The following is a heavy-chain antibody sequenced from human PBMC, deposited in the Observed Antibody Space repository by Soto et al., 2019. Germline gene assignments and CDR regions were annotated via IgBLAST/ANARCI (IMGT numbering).Heavy chain of an antibody. J-gene: IGHJ4*02. Sequence: GGSLRLSCAASGFTFSSYGMHWVRQAPGKGLEWVAVISYDGSNKYYADSVKGRFTISRDNSKNTLYLQMNSLRAEDTAVYYCAKPWEGVVIWGTPLDYWGQGTLVTVSS. CDR3: AKPWEGVVIWGTPLDY. V-gene: IGHV3-30*18. D-gene: IGHD3-3*01. CDR1: GFTFSSYG. CDR2: ISYDGSNK.